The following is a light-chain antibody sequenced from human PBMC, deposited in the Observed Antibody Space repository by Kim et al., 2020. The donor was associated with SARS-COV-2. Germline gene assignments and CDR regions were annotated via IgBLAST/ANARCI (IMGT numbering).Light chain of an antibody. J-gene: IGLJ3*02. V-gene: IGLV3-21*04. CDR2: YDS. CDR1: NIGNKS. Sequence: SYELTQPPSVSVAPGKTARITCGGNNIGNKSVHWYQQKPGQAPVLVIYYDSDRPSGIPERFSGSNSGNTATLTITWVEAGDEADYYCQVWDSSSDHWVFG. CDR3: QVWDSSSDHWV.